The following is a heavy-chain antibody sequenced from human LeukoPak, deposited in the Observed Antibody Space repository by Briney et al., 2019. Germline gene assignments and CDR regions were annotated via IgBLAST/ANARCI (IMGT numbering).Heavy chain of an antibody. CDR1: GFTFDDYV. V-gene: IGHV3-20*04. CDR3: ARDGVDAFDI. D-gene: IGHD3-10*01. Sequence: GGPLRLSCAASGFTFDDYVMNWVRQAPGKGLEWVSGINWNGGSTAYADSVKGRFTISRDNAKNSLYLQMNSLRAEDTAVYYCARDGVDAFDIWGQGTMVTVSS. J-gene: IGHJ3*02. CDR2: INWNGGST.